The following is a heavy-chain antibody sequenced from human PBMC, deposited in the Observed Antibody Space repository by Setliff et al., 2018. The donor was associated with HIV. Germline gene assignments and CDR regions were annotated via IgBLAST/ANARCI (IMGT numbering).Heavy chain of an antibody. Sequence: SETLSLTCEVSGFSISSDFYWGWIRQPPGGGLEWIGSMDHSGNAYYNPSLRSRVTMSVVTSKNQFSLKLSSVTAADTAVYYCVRQGGTISFDYWGQGTLVTVSS. CDR1: GFSISSDFY. V-gene: IGHV4-38-2*01. CDR3: VRQGGTISFDY. CDR2: MDHSGNA. D-gene: IGHD2-2*01. J-gene: IGHJ4*02.